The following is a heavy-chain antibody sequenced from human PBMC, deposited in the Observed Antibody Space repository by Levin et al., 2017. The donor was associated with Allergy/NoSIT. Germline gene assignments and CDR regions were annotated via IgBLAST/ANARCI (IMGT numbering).Heavy chain of an antibody. CDR1: GGSISSSSYY. Sequence: SQTLSLTCTVSGGSISSSSYYWGWIRQPPGKGLEWIGSIYYSGSTYYNPSLKSRVTISVDTSKNQFSLKLSSVTAADTAVYYCARHVGAGYSSGWSYYYYGMDVWGQGTTVTVSS. V-gene: IGHV4-39*01. CDR2: IYYSGST. CDR3: ARHVGAGYSSGWSYYYYGMDV. D-gene: IGHD6-19*01. J-gene: IGHJ6*02.